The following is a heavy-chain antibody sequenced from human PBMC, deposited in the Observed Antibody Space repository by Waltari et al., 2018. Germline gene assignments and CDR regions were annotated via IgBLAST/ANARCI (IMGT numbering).Heavy chain of an antibody. CDR2: IKQDGSEK. Sequence: EVQLVESGGGLVQPGGSLRLSCAASGFTFSSYWMSWVRQAPGKGLEWVANIKQDGSEKYYVDSVKGRFTISRDNAKNSLYLQMNSLRAEDTAVYYCARSMGYGGNSDDAFDICGQGTMVTVSS. V-gene: IGHV3-7*01. D-gene: IGHD2-21*02. J-gene: IGHJ3*02. CDR3: ARSMGYGGNSDDAFDI. CDR1: GFTFSSYW.